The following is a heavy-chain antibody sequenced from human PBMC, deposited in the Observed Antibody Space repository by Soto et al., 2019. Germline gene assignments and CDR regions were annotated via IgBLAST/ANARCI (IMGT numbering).Heavy chain of an antibody. D-gene: IGHD6-19*01. CDR1: GYTFTSYY. J-gene: IGHJ2*01. V-gene: IGHV1-46*01. CDR2: INPSGGST. Sequence: QVQLVQSGAEVKKPGASVKVSCKASGYTFTSYYMHWVRQAPGQGLEWMGIINPSGGSTSYAQKFQGRVTMTRDTSTSTVYMELSSLRSEDTAVYYCVRVRAIAVAGTNWYFDLWGRGTLVTVSS. CDR3: VRVRAIAVAGTNWYFDL.